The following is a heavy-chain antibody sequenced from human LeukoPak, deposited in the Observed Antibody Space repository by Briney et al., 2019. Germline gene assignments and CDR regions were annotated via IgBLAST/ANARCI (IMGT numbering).Heavy chain of an antibody. Sequence: ASVKVSCKASGDTFTSYYMHWVRQAPGQGLEWMGIINPSGGSTSYAQKLQGRVTTTRDTSTSTVYMELSSLRSEDTAVYYCAREGPNNWSDAFDIWGQGTMVTVSS. D-gene: IGHD1-1*01. CDR3: AREGPNNWSDAFDI. V-gene: IGHV1-46*03. CDR2: INPSGGST. CDR1: GDTFTSYY. J-gene: IGHJ3*02.